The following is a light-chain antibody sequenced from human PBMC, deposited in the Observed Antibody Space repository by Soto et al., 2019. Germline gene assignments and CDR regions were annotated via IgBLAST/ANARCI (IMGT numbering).Light chain of an antibody. Sequence: EIVLTQSPATLSLSPGERATLSCRASQSVSSYLAWYQQKPGQAPRLLIYDASNRATGIPARFSGSGSGTDFTLTISSLEPEDFAVYYCKQRRKWHTMYTFGQGTKLEIK. J-gene: IGKJ2*01. CDR3: KQRRKWHTMYT. V-gene: IGKV3-11*01. CDR1: QSVSSY. CDR2: DAS.